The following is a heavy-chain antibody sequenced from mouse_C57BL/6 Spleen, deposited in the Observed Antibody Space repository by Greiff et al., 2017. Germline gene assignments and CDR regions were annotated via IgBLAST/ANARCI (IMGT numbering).Heavy chain of an antibody. J-gene: IGHJ4*01. CDR3: ALVNFFYAMDY. D-gene: IGHD1-3*01. CDR2: IDPSDSST. V-gene: IGHV1-69*01. Sequence: QVQLQQPGAELVMPGASVKLSCKASGYTFTSYWMHWVKQRPGQGLEWIGEIDPSDSSTNYNQKFKGKSTLTVDKSSSTAYMQLSSLTSEDSAVYYCALVNFFYAMDYWGQGTSVTVSS. CDR1: GYTFTSYW.